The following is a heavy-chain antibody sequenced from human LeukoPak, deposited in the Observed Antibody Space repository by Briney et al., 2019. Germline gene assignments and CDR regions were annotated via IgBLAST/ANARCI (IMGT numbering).Heavy chain of an antibody. CDR2: IIPIFGTA. CDR1: GGTFSSYA. J-gene: IGHJ5*02. D-gene: IGHD4-11*01. Sequence: SVKVSCKASGGTFSSYAISWVRQAPGQGLEGMGRIIPIFGTANYAQKFQGRVTITTDESTNTAYMQQSSLRSEDTAVYYCAREVWEDSNSPNWFDPWGQGTLVTVSS. CDR3: AREVWEDSNSPNWFDP. V-gene: IGHV1-69*05.